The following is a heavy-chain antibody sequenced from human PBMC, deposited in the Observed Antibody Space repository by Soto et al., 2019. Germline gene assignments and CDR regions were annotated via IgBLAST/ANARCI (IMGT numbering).Heavy chain of an antibody. J-gene: IGHJ6*03. D-gene: IGHD2-15*01. CDR1: GFTGSSKY. CDR3: TRDDIHCSGGSCYGVPMAV. Sequence: EVQLVESGGGLVQPGASLRLSCVASGFTGSSKYMRWVRQAPGEGLEWVLSNNRDGYRYYADSVKGRFTISSDNYTNTLNLQMNSLRAEDTAVYYWTRDDIHCSGGSCYGVPMAVWGKGTTVTVSS. CDR2: NNRDGYR. V-gene: IGHV3-66*01.